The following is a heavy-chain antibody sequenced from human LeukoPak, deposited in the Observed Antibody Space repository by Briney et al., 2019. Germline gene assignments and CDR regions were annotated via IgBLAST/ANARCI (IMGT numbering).Heavy chain of an antibody. J-gene: IGHJ4*02. CDR2: INPNSGGT. Sequence: ASEKVSCKASGYTFTGYYMHWVRQAPGQGLEWMGWINPNSGGTNYAQKIQGRVTMTRDTSISTAYMELSRLRSDDTAVYYCARDGRDGYNFNYWGQGTLVTVSS. D-gene: IGHD5-24*01. V-gene: IGHV1-2*02. CDR1: GYTFTGYY. CDR3: ARDGRDGYNFNY.